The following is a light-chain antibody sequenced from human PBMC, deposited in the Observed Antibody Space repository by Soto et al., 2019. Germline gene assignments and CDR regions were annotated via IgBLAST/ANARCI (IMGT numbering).Light chain of an antibody. CDR1: QSVLSSSNNKNY. Sequence: DIVMTQSPDSLAVSLGERATINCKSSQSVLSSSNNKNYLAWYQQKPGQPPKLLIYWASTRESGVPDRFSGSWSGTDFTLTISTMQAEDVVVYYCKQYYYISRTFGHGTKVQIK. V-gene: IGKV4-1*01. CDR3: KQYYYISRT. CDR2: WAS. J-gene: IGKJ1*01.